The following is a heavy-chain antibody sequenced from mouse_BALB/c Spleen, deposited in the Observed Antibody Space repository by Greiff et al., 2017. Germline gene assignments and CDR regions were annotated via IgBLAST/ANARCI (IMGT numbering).Heavy chain of an antibody. J-gene: IGHJ1*01. CDR2: IWSGGST. Sequence: VQLQQSGPGLVQPSQSLSITCTVSGFSLTSYGVHWVRQSPGKGLEWLGVIWSGGSTDYNAAFISRLSISKDNSKSQVFFKMNSLQANDTAIYYCASLSTMITTMHFDVWGAGTTVTVSS. V-gene: IGHV2-2*02. CDR3: ASLSTMITTMHFDV. D-gene: IGHD2-4*01. CDR1: GFSLTSYG.